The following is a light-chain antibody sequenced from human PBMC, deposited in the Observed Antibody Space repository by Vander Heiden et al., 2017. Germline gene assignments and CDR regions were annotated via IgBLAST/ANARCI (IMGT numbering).Light chain of an antibody. CDR3: ATWDGSLSVVV. J-gene: IGLJ2*01. CDR1: TSNIGSHY. V-gene: IGLV1-51*02. CDR2: ENN. Sequence: QSVLTQPPSVSAAPGQKVTISCSGSTSNIGSHYLSWYQQLPGTAPKLLIYENNSRPSGIPDRCSGSKSGTSATLGITGLQTGDEADYYCATWDGSLSVVVFGGGTKVTVL.